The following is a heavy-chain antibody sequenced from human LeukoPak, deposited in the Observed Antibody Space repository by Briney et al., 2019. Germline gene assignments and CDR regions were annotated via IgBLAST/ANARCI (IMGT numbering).Heavy chain of an antibody. Sequence: ASVKVSCKASGYTFTSYGISWVRQAPGQGLEWMGWISAYNGNTNYAQKLQGRVTMTTDTSTSTAYMELRSLRSDDTAVYYCARGHSYYDNSGYPPYYFDYWGQGTLVTVSS. CDR3: ARGHSYYDNSGYPPYYFDY. CDR1: GYTFTSYG. D-gene: IGHD3-22*01. CDR2: ISAYNGNT. J-gene: IGHJ4*02. V-gene: IGHV1-18*01.